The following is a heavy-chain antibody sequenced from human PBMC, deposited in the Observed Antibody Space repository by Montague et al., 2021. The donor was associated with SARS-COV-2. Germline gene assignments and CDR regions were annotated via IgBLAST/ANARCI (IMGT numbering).Heavy chain of an antibody. Sequence: PALVKPTQTLTLTCTFSGFSLSTSGMCVSWIRQPPGKALEWLARLDWDDDQYYSTSLKTRLTISKDTSKNQVVLTMTNMDPVDTATYYCARTPYYYDSSGYYYGAFDSWGQGTMVTVSS. CDR2: LDWDDDQ. J-gene: IGHJ3*02. CDR1: GFSLSTSGMC. CDR3: ARTPYYYDSSGYYYGAFDS. V-gene: IGHV2-70*11. D-gene: IGHD3-22*01.